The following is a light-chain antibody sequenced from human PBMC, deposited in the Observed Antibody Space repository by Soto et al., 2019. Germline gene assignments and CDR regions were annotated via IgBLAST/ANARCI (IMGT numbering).Light chain of an antibody. Sequence: EIELTQSPGTLCLSPGERATLSCRASQSVSGSQLACYQHRPGQAPTLLIFDASRRATGIPDRFSGSGTGTDFTLTISRLEPEDFAVYYCQQYGKSPWTFGQGTKVDIK. CDR2: DAS. J-gene: IGKJ1*01. CDR1: QSVSGSQ. V-gene: IGKV3-20*01. CDR3: QQYGKSPWT.